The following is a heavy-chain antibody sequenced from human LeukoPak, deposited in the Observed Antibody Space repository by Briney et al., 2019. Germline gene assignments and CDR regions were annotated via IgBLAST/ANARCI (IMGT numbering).Heavy chain of an antibody. CDR1: GFTFSSYA. CDR3: AKGDYSSGWYVY. J-gene: IGHJ4*02. V-gene: IGHV3-23*01. CDR2: ISGSGGST. D-gene: IGHD6-19*01. Sequence: GVSLRLSCAASGFTFSSYAMSWVRQAPGKGLEWASAISGSGGSTYYADSVKGRFTISRDNSKNTLYLQMNSLRAEDTAVYYCAKGDYSSGWYVYWGQGTLVTVSS.